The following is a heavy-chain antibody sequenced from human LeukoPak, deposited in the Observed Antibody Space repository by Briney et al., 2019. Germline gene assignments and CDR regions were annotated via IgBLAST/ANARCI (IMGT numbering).Heavy chain of an antibody. D-gene: IGHD1-26*01. Sequence: PGGSLRLSCAASGFTFSSYEMNWVRQAPGKGLEWVSYISSSGSTIYYADSVKGRFTISRDNAKNSLYLQVNSLRAEDTAVYFCAREVPGGATALDYWGQGTLVTVSS. CDR1: GFTFSSYE. J-gene: IGHJ4*02. CDR3: AREVPGGATALDY. V-gene: IGHV3-48*03. CDR2: ISSSGSTI.